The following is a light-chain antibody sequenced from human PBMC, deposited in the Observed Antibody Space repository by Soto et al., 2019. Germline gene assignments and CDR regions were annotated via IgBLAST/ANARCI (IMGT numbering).Light chain of an antibody. V-gene: IGLV2-14*01. CDR3: SSYTTSSTLV. J-gene: IGLJ3*02. CDR1: SSDVGAYNY. Sequence: ALTQPASVSGSPGQSIAISCTGTSSDVGAYNYVAWYQQHPGKGPKLMIFDVSDRPSGVSNRFSGSKSGNTASLTISGLQAEDEADYYCSSYTTSSTLVFGGGTKLTVL. CDR2: DVS.